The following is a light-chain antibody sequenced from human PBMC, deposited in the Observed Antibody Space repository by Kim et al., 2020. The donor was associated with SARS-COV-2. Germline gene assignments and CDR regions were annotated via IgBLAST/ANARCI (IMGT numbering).Light chain of an antibody. CDR3: QAWDISAGV. V-gene: IGLV3-1*01. CDR1: KLGDKY. J-gene: IGLJ3*02. Sequence: SSELTQPPSVSVSPGQTASITCSGDKLGDKYACWYQQKPGQSPVLVIYQDSKRPSGIPERFSGSNSGNTATLTISGTQAMDEADYYCQAWDISAGVFGGGTQLTVL. CDR2: QDS.